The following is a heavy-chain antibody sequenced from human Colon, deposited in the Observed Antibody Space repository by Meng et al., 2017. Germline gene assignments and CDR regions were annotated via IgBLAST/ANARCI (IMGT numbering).Heavy chain of an antibody. V-gene: IGHV4-30-4*01. D-gene: IGHD4-17*01. Sequence: VQLEESGPGLVQPSQTLALTCTVSGGAISSGDYYWSWLRQPPGKGLEWIGYIYYSGSTYSNASLKSRVTISIDRSKNQFSLKLSSVTAADTDVYYCARDRKHYGERGWFDPWGQGTLVTVSS. CDR1: GGAISSGDYY. J-gene: IGHJ5*02. CDR3: ARDRKHYGERGWFDP. CDR2: IYYSGST.